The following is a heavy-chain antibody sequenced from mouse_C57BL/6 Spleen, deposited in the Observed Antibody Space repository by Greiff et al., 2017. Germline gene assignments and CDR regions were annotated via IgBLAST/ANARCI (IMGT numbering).Heavy chain of an antibody. CDR2: IDPENGDT. J-gene: IGHJ3*01. V-gene: IGHV14-4*01. CDR1: GFNIKDDY. D-gene: IGHD1-1*01. CDR3: TTRFYYSVDAY. Sequence: VQLQQSGAELVRPGASVKLSCTASGFNIKDDYMHWVKQRPEQGLEWIGWIDPENGDTEYASKFQGKATITADTSSNTAYLQLSSLTSEDTAVYYCTTRFYYSVDAYWGQGTLVTVSA.